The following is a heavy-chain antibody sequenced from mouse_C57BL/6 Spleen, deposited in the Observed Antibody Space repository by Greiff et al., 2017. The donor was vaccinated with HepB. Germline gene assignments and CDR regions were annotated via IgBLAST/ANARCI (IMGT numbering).Heavy chain of an antibody. CDR2: ISSGSSTI. J-gene: IGHJ4*01. CDR1: GFTFSDYG. V-gene: IGHV5-17*01. Sequence: EVMLVESGGGLVKPGGSLKLSCAASGFTFSDYGMHWVRQAPEKGLEWVAYISSGSSTIYYADTVKGRFTISRDNAKNTLFLQMTSLRSEDTAMYYCARGTTVVVEAMDYWGQGTSVTVSS. CDR3: ARGTTVVVEAMDY. D-gene: IGHD1-1*01.